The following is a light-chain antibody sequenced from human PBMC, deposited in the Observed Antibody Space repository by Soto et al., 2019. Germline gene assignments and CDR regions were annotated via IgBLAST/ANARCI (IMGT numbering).Light chain of an antibody. CDR2: GAS. Sequence: EIVLTQSPGTLSLSPGERVTLSCRASQSVSSNYLAWYQQKPGQAPRLLIYGASSRATGIPDRFSGSGSGTDFTLTISRLEPEDFAVYYCQQYFNWPPLTFGGGTKVEIK. CDR3: QQYFNWPPLT. CDR1: QSVSSNY. V-gene: IGKV3-20*01. J-gene: IGKJ4*01.